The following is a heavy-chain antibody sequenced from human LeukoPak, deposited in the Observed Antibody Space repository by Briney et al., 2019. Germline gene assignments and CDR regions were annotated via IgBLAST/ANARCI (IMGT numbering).Heavy chain of an antibody. CDR2: ISAYNGNT. J-gene: IGHJ4*02. CDR3: ARDDYGDYPNYFDY. CDR1: GYTFTSYG. Sequence: ASVKVSCKASGYTFTSYGISWVRQAPGQGLEWMGWISAYNGNTNYAQKLQGRVTITTDTSTSTAYIELRSLRSDDTDVYYCARDDYGDYPNYFDYWGQGTLVTVSS. D-gene: IGHD4-17*01. V-gene: IGHV1-18*01.